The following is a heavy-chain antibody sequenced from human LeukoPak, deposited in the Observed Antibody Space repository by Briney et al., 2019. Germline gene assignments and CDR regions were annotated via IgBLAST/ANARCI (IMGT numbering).Heavy chain of an antibody. Sequence: PGGSLRLSCVASGFGFSSYAVNWVRQAPGKGLEWVSSISPSGSYIHYADSAKGRFTISRDDAKNSLYLQMTSLRAEDTAIYCCARVVSYYSGSSGYSLDLWGQGALVIVSS. V-gene: IGHV3-21*01. CDR2: ISPSGSYI. J-gene: IGHJ4*02. CDR3: ARVVSYYSGSSGYSLDL. CDR1: GFGFSSYA. D-gene: IGHD3-22*01.